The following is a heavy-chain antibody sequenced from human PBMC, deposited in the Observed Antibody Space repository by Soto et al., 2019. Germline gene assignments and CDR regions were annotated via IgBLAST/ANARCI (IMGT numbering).Heavy chain of an antibody. CDR3: ARKEDYGDYVDY. J-gene: IGHJ4*02. V-gene: IGHV1-18*04. Sequence: QVQLVQSGPEVKKPGASVKVSCTASGYTFSRYGISWVRQAPGQGLEWMGWIRDYNGNTKYAQKVQDRVTMTTDTSTSKAYMELRSLRSDDTAVYYCARKEDYGDYVDYWGQGTLVTVSS. D-gene: IGHD4-17*01. CDR2: IRDYNGNT. CDR1: GYTFSRYG.